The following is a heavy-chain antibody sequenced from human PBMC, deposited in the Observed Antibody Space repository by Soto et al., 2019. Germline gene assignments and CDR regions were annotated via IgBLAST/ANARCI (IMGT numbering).Heavy chain of an antibody. D-gene: IGHD3-10*01. V-gene: IGHV3-23*01. J-gene: IGHJ4*02. CDR3: AKDWLAVRGEPPTD. CDR1: GFTFSSYA. CDR2: ISGSGGST. Sequence: EVQLLESGGGLVQPGGSLRLSCAASGFTFSSYAMSWVRQAPGKGLEWVSAISGSGGSTYYADSVKSRFTISRDNSKNTLYLQMNSLRAEDTAVYYCAKDWLAVRGEPPTDWGQGTLVTVSS.